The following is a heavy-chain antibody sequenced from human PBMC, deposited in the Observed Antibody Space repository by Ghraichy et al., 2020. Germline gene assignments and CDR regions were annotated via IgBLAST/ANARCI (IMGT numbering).Heavy chain of an antibody. CDR2: ISYDGNNQ. V-gene: IGHV3-30*03. CDR3: ARTHNDFWSGYSANFDY. Sequence: GESLNISCAASEFTFNHYGMHWVRQAPGKGLEWVAVISYDGNNQYYADSVKGRFTISRDNPKNTLYLQMSSLRAEDTAVYYCARTHNDFWSGYSANFDYWGQGTLVTVSS. D-gene: IGHD3-3*01. CDR1: EFTFNHYG. J-gene: IGHJ4*02.